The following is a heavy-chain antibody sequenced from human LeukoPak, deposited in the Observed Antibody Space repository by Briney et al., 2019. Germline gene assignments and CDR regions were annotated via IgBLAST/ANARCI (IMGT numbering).Heavy chain of an antibody. Sequence: PSETLSLTCTVSGGSISSYYWSWIRQPPGKGLEWIGYIYYSGSTNYNPSLKSRVTISEDTSKNQFSLKLSSVTAADTAVYYCARVQGPVGFDPWGQGTLVTVSS. J-gene: IGHJ5*02. CDR1: GGSISSYY. CDR3: ARVQGPVGFDP. CDR2: IYYSGST. V-gene: IGHV4-59*01.